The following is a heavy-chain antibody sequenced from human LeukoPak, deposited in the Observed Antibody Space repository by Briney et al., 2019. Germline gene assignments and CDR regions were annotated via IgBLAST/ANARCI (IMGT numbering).Heavy chain of an antibody. J-gene: IGHJ4*02. D-gene: IGHD4-17*01. CDR1: SPSISIGGYC. V-gene: IGHV4-31*03. Sequence: SHTLSLTCTLSSPSISIGGYCCGWLRQHPGKGLQWFEYIYYIDSTYYNPSLKSRVTISVDTSKNQFSLKLSSVTAADTAVYYCARGAMGMTTKIPPDYWGQGTLVTVSS. CDR3: ARGAMGMTTKIPPDY. CDR2: IYYIDST.